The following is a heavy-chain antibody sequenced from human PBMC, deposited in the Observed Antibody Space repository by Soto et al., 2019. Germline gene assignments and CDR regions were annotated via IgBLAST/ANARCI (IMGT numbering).Heavy chain of an antibody. V-gene: IGHV1-2*04. CDR1: GYSFTDYH. CDR2: INPKGGGT. D-gene: IGHD2-8*01. CDR3: ARERSTDCSSGVCCGFYNHDMDV. Sequence: ASVKVSCKASGYSFTDYHIHWVRQAPGQGLEWLGRINPKGGGTSTAQKFQGWVTMTRDRSISTVYMELTMLRSDATAVYFCARERSTDCSSGVCCGFYNHDMDVWG. J-gene: IGHJ6*01.